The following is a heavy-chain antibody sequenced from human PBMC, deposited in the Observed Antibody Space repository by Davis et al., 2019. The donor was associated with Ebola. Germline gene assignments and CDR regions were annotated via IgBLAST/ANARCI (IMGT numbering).Heavy chain of an antibody. J-gene: IGHJ6*02. CDR1: GGSISSYY. V-gene: IGHV4-59*08. CDR2: IYYSGST. D-gene: IGHD6-6*01. Sequence: SETLSLTCTVSGGSISSYYWSWIRQPPGKGLEWIGYIYYSGSTNCNPSLKSRVTISVDTSKNQFSLKLSSVTAADTAVYYCARQRSIAARYYYYYGMDVWGQGTTVTVSS. CDR3: ARQRSIAARYYYYYGMDV.